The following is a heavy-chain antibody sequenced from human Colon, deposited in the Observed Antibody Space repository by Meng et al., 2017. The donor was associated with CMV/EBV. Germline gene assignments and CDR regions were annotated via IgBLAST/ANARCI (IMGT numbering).Heavy chain of an antibody. CDR1: GFNFDDYG. CDR2: VNWKGSST. V-gene: IGHV3-20*04. CDR3: VCEFWSSYDC. J-gene: IGHJ4*02. D-gene: IGHD3-3*01. Sequence: GGSLRLSCIASGFNFDDYGMNWVRQVPGKGPEWVAGVNWKGSSTTYADSVKGRFTISRDNSQNTLSLQMNSLRPEDTAVYYCVCEFWSSYDCWGQGTLVTVSS.